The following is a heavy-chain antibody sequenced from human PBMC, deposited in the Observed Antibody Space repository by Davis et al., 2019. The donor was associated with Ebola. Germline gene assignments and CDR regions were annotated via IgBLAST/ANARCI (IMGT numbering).Heavy chain of an antibody. CDR1: GFTFSSYA. CDR2: ISYDGSNK. D-gene: IGHD2-8*02. V-gene: IGHV3-30-3*01. CDR3: AKDRKAVLVVYAPEGDY. J-gene: IGHJ4*02. Sequence: GESLKISCAASGFTFSSYAMHWVRQAPGKGLEWVAVISYDGSNKYYADSVKGRFTISRDNSKNTLYLQMNSLRAEDTAVYYCAKDRKAVLVVYAPEGDYWGQGTLVTVSS.